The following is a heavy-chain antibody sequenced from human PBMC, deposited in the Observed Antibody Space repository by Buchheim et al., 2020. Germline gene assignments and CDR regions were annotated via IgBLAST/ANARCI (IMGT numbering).Heavy chain of an antibody. CDR3: ARNGYYNMDV. D-gene: IGHD2-8*01. Sequence: QVQLQESGPGLVKPSGTLSLTCDVSGDSMSSHDWWSWARQLPGKGLEWIGEIHHGGSTNYSPSLKGRVTISVDKSKNHFSLKLSSVTAADTAVYYCARNGYYNMDVWGQGTT. CDR2: IHHGGST. CDR1: GDSMSSHDW. V-gene: IGHV4-4*02. J-gene: IGHJ6*02.